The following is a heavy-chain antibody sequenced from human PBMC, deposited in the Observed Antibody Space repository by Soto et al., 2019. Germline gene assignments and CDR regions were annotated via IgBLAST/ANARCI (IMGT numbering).Heavy chain of an antibody. CDR2: IYHSGST. J-gene: IGHJ4*02. CDR3: ARGGPYYYGSGSYTTAPYYFDY. Sequence: SETLSLTCAVSGGSISSSNWWSWVRQPPGKGLEWIGEIYHSGSTNYNPSLKSRVTISVDKSKNQFYLKLSSVTAADTAVYYCARGGPYYYGSGSYTTAPYYFDYWGQGTLVTVSS. CDR1: GGSISSSNW. D-gene: IGHD3-10*01. V-gene: IGHV4-4*02.